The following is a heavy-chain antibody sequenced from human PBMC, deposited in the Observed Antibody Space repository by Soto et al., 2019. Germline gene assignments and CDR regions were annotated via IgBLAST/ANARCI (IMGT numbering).Heavy chain of an antibody. J-gene: IGHJ4*02. CDR1: GFNLSIYA. Sequence: GLSMRLPCSAFGFNLSIYAMSWVRQAPGKGQEWVSSISGSGGNTYYADSVKGLITISRDNTKKTLYLQMNSLRAEDTVVYYCAKDRNNYYDSSGYDYWGQGTLVTVSS. V-gene: IGHV3-23*01. CDR3: AKDRNNYYDSSGYDY. CDR2: ISGSGGNT. D-gene: IGHD3-22*01.